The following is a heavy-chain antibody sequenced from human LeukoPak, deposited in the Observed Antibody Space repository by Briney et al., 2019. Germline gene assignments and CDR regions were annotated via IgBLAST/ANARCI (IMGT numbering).Heavy chain of an antibody. Sequence: SETLSLTCTVSGGSISSSSYYWGWFRQPPGKGLEWIGEINHSGSTNYNPSLKSRVTISVDTSKNQFSLKLSSVTAADTAVYYCARAEGYYGSGSYDWFDPWGQGTLVTVSS. V-gene: IGHV4-39*07. D-gene: IGHD3-10*01. CDR2: INHSGST. CDR3: ARAEGYYGSGSYDWFDP. CDR1: GGSISSSSYY. J-gene: IGHJ5*02.